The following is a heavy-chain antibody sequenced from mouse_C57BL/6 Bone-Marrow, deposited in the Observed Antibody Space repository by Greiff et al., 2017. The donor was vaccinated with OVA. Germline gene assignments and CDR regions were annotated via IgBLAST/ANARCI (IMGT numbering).Heavy chain of an antibody. CDR2: IDPENGDT. J-gene: IGHJ3*01. V-gene: IGHV14-4*01. D-gene: IGHD1-1*01. CDR3: TTPPSYYGSCYWFAY. CDR1: GFNINDDY. Sequence: VHVKQSGAELVRPGASVKLSCTASGFNINDDYMHWVKQRPEQGLEWIGWIDPENGDTDYASKFQGKAIITADTSSNTAYLQLSSLTSEDTAVYCCTTPPSYYGSCYWFAYWGQGTLVTVSA.